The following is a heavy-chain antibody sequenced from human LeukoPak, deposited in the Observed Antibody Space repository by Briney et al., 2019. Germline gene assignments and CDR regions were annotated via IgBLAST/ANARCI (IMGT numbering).Heavy chain of an antibody. CDR2: IIPILGMA. J-gene: IGHJ4*02. CDR3: ARVGPPRGAGRDKYYFDY. Sequence: ASVKVSCKASGGTFSSSAISWVRQAPGQGLEWMGRIIPILGMANYAQKFQGRVTITADKSTSTAYMELSSLRSEDTAVYYCARVGPPRGAGRDKYYFDYWGQGTLLTVSS. V-gene: IGHV1-69*04. CDR1: GGTFSSSA. D-gene: IGHD6-19*01.